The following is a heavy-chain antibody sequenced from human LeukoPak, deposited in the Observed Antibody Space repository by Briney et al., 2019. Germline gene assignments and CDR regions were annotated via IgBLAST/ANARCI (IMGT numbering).Heavy chain of an antibody. Sequence: KPSQTLSLTCAISGDSVSSDSATWNWIRQSPSRGLEWLGRTYYRSKWYNDYAVSVRGRITVDPDTSKNQFSLQLNSVTPEDTAVYYCAGKASYFNYWGQGILVTVS. V-gene: IGHV6-1*01. CDR2: TYYRSKWYN. CDR3: AGKASYFNY. J-gene: IGHJ4*02. D-gene: IGHD1-1*01. CDR1: GDSVSSDSAT.